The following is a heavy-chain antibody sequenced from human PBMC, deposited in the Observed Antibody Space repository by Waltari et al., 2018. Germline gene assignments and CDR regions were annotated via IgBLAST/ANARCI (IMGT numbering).Heavy chain of an antibody. CDR3: AIFTSTSYDSSGYYGATFDY. D-gene: IGHD3-22*01. V-gene: IGHV1-2*06. CDR1: GYTFTGYY. J-gene: IGHJ4*02. CDR2: INPNSGGT. Sequence: QVQLVQSGAEVKKPGASVKVSCKASGYTFTGYYMHWVRQAPGQGLEWMGRINPNSGGTNYAQKFQGRVTMTRDTSISTAYMELSRLRSDDTAVYYCAIFTSTSYDSSGYYGATFDYWGQGTLVTVSS.